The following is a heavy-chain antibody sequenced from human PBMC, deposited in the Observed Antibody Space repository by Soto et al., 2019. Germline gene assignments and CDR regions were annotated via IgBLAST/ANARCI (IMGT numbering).Heavy chain of an antibody. Sequence: ASVKVSCKASGYAFSLGFSWVRQAPGQGLEWMGWISASDGSTNSASKFRGRISMTTDTSTHTAYLDLLSLTSDDTAMYFCATYYFGSGSYYRFDNWGQGTRVTVSS. CDR2: ISASDGST. CDR3: ATYYFGSGSYYRFDN. V-gene: IGHV1-18*01. J-gene: IGHJ4*02. CDR1: GYAFSLG. D-gene: IGHD3-10*01.